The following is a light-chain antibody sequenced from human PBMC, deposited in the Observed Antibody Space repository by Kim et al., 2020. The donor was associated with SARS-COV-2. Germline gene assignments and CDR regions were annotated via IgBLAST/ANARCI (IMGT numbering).Light chain of an antibody. Sequence: EIVLTQSPGSLSLSPGERATLSCRASQSVTSSYVAWYQYKPGQAPRLLIYGASSRATGIPDRVSGSGSGTAFTLTISRLEPEDFAVYYCQQFGASPITFGQGTRLEIK. CDR3: QQFGASPIT. V-gene: IGKV3-20*01. CDR1: QSVTSSY. CDR2: GAS. J-gene: IGKJ5*01.